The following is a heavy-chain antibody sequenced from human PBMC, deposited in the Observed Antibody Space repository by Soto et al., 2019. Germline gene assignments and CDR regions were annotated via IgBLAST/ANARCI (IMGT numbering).Heavy chain of an antibody. J-gene: IGHJ4*02. CDR1: GFTFSSYS. Sequence: ESGGGLVKPGGSLRLSCAASGFTFSSYSMNWVRQAPGKGLEWVSSISSSSSYIYYADSVKGRFTISRDNAKNSLYLQMNSLRAEDTAVYYCARIGVGATMDYFDYWGQGTLVTVSS. D-gene: IGHD1-26*01. CDR3: ARIGVGATMDYFDY. CDR2: ISSSSSYI. V-gene: IGHV3-21*01.